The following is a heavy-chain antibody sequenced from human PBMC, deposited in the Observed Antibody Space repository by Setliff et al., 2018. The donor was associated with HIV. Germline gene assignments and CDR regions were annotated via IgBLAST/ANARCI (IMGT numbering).Heavy chain of an antibody. V-gene: IGHV4-34*01. CDR1: GESFSAYS. Sequence: PSETLSLTCAVYGESFSAYSWSWIRQPPGKGLEWIGEINHSGSTNYNPSLKSRVAISVDTSKNQFSLKLNSVTAADTAVYYCARGDSGYDFHYGMDVWGQGTTVTVSS. CDR3: ARGDSGYDFHYGMDV. J-gene: IGHJ6*02. CDR2: INHSGST. D-gene: IGHD3-22*01.